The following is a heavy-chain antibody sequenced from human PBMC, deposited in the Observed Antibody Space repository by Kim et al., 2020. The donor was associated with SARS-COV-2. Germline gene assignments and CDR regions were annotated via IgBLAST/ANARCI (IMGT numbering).Heavy chain of an antibody. J-gene: IGHJ4*02. Sequence: GGSLRLSCAASGFTFSSYAMHWVRQAPGKGLEWVAVISYDGSNKYYADSVKGRFTISRDNSKNTLYLQMNSLRAEDTAVYYCARDTLSLYGDYVLEGDYWGQGTLVTVSS. CDR2: ISYDGSNK. D-gene: IGHD4-17*01. CDR1: GFTFSSYA. V-gene: IGHV3-30*04. CDR3: ARDTLSLYGDYVLEGDY.